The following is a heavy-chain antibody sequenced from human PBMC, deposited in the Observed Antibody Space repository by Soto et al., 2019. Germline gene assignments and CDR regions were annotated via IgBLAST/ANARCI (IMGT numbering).Heavy chain of an antibody. V-gene: IGHV1-18*01. CDR2: IGAYNGDT. J-gene: IGHJ4*02. Sequence: ASVKVSCKASGYTFAIYGINWVRQAPGQGLEWMGWIGAYNGDTDYAQTLQGRVTITRDTSASTAYMELSSLRSEDTAVYYCARDLYDLGSFDYWGQGTLVTVSS. CDR3: ARDLYDLGSFDY. CDR1: GYTFAIYG. D-gene: IGHD3-3*01.